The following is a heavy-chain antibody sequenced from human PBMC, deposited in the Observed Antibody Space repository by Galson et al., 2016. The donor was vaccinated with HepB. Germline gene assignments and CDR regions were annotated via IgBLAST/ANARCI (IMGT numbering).Heavy chain of an antibody. V-gene: IGHV3-11*04. J-gene: IGHJ4*02. Sequence: SLRLSCAASGFIFSDYYMSWIRQAPGKGLEWISYIAGRSSTIYQPDSVKGRFTVFRDNAKNTVYLQMNSLRVEDTAVYYCAREEATVTTATDQWGQGTLVTVSS. CDR1: GFIFSDYY. D-gene: IGHD4-17*01. CDR2: IAGRSSTI. CDR3: AREEATVTTATDQ.